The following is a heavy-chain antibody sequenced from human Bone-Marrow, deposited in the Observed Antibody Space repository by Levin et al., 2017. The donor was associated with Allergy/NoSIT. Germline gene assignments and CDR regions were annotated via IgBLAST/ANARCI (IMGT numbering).Heavy chain of an antibody. CDR2: IIPIFGTA. Sequence: VASVKVSCKASGGTFSSYAISWVRQAPGQGLEWMGGIIPIFGTANYAQKFQGRVTITADKSTSTAYMELSSLRSEDTAVYYCATAHSPIAVAGHYFDYWGQGTLVTVSS. V-gene: IGHV1-69*06. CDR3: ATAHSPIAVAGHYFDY. CDR1: GGTFSSYA. J-gene: IGHJ4*02. D-gene: IGHD6-19*01.